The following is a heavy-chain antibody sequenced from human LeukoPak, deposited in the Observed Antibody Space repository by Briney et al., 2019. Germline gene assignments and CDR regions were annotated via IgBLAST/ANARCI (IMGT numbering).Heavy chain of an antibody. CDR2: INHSGST. V-gene: IGHV4-34*01. J-gene: IGHJ4*02. Sequence: SETLTLTCAVYGGSFSGYYWSWIRQPPGKGLEWIGEINHSGSTNYNPSLKSRVTISVDTSKNQFSLKLSSVTAADTAVYYCAKRVATIDYWGQGTLVTVSS. D-gene: IGHD5-12*01. CDR3: AKRVATIDY. CDR1: GGSFSGYY.